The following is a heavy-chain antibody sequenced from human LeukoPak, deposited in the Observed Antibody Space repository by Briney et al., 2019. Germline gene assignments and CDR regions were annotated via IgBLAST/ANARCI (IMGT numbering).Heavy chain of an antibody. CDR1: GFTFSTYG. CDR3: ARSTYCGGDCYPALGY. Sequence: GGSLRLSCAASGFTFSTYGMLWVRQAPGKGLEWAAIIWYDGSNKYYADSVKGRFTISRDNSKNTLSLQMNSLRAEDTAVYYCARSTYCGGDCYPALGYWGQGTPVTVSS. CDR2: IWYDGSNK. D-gene: IGHD2-21*02. V-gene: IGHV3-33*01. J-gene: IGHJ4*02.